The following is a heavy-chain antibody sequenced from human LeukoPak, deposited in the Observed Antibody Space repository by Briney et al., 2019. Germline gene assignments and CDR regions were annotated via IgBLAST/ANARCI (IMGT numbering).Heavy chain of an antibody. CDR3: ARDSSIAARPYYYYYMDV. J-gene: IGHJ6*03. Sequence: PGGSLRLSCAASGFTFSSYSMSWVRQAPGKGLEWVSYISSSSSTIYYADSVKGRFTISRDNAKISLYLQMNSLRAEDTAVYYCARDSSIAARPYYYYYMDVWGKGTTVTVSS. D-gene: IGHD6-6*01. CDR2: ISSSSSTI. CDR1: GFTFSSYS. V-gene: IGHV3-48*01.